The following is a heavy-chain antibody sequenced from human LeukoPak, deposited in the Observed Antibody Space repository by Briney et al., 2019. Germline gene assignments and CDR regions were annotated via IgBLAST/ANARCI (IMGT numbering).Heavy chain of an antibody. CDR3: AKRGVVIRVVLVGFHKEAYYFDS. Sequence: GGSLRLSCGVSGITLSNYGMSWVRQAPGKGLEWVAGISDSGGRTNYADSVKGRFTISRNSPKNSLYLQINSLRVEETAVYCCAKRGVVIRVVLVGFHKEAYYFDSWGQGAMVTVSS. CDR2: ISDSGGRT. CDR1: GITLSNYG. D-gene: IGHD3-10*01. V-gene: IGHV3-23*01. J-gene: IGHJ4*02.